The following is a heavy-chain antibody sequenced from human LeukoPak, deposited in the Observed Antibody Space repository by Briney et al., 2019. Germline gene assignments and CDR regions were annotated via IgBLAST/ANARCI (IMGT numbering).Heavy chain of an antibody. CDR1: GFTFSSYS. V-gene: IGHV3-21*01. CDR2: ISSSSTYI. Sequence: GGSLRLSCAASGFTFSSYSMNWVRQAPGKGLEWVSSISSSSTYIYYADSVKGRITISRDNAKNSLYLQMNSLRAEDTAVYYCARDRGLWFGELLSPFDPWGQGTLVTVSS. J-gene: IGHJ5*02. D-gene: IGHD3-10*01. CDR3: ARDRGLWFGELLSPFDP.